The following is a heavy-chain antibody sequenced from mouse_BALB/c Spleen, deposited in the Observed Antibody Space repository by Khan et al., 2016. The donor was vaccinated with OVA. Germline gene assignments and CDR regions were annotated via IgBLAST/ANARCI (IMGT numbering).Heavy chain of an antibody. CDR1: GYSITSDYA. D-gene: IGHD1-1*01. CDR3: ARIYGGDFDY. J-gene: IGHJ2*01. CDR2: ISYSGNT. V-gene: IGHV3-2*02. Sequence: EVQLQESGPGLVKPSQSLSLTCTVTGYSITSDYAWNWIRQFPGNKLEWMGYISYSGNTKYNPSLKSRISITRDTSENQFFLQLNSVTIEDTATYYCARIYGGDFDYWGQGTTRTVSS.